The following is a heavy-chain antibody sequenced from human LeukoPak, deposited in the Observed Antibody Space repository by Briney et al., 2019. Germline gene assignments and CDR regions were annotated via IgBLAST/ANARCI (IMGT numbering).Heavy chain of an antibody. CDR2: INHSGST. V-gene: IGHV4-34*01. CDR1: GGSFSGYY. J-gene: IGHJ4*02. D-gene: IGHD3-16*02. CDR3: ARGTRHYVWGSYRSYYFDY. Sequence: NPSETLSLTFAVYGGSFSGYYWSWIRQPPGKGLEWIGEINHSGSTNYNPSLKSRVTISVDTSKNQFSLKLSSVTAADTAVYYCARGTRHYVWGSYRSYYFDYWGQGTLVTVSS.